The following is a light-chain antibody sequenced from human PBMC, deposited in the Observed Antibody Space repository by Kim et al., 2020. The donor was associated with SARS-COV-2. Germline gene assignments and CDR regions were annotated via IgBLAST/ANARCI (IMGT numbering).Light chain of an antibody. CDR2: HDS. J-gene: IGLJ1*01. CDR3: QVWDRDSDHYV. Sequence: APGKTARITCGRNNIGFNSVHWYQQKPGQAPVLVIFHDSDRPSGIPERFSGSNSGNTATLTIIRVEAGDEADYYCQVWDRDSDHYVFGGGTKVTVL. CDR1: NIGFNS. V-gene: IGLV3-21*04.